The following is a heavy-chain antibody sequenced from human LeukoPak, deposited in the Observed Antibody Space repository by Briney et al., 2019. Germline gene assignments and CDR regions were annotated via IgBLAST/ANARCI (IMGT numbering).Heavy chain of an antibody. CDR2: MFPDGRT. V-gene: IGHV3-53*01. CDR3: ARTNPVYGDYDY. D-gene: IGHD4-17*01. CDR1: GFSVNDNY. Sequence: GGSLRLSCAVSGFSVNDNYMSWVRQAPGKGLQWDSVMFPDGRTYYADSVKGRFTISRDLARNTLLLQMHSLRADDTAVHYCARTNPVYGDYDYWGQGTLVTVSS. J-gene: IGHJ4*02.